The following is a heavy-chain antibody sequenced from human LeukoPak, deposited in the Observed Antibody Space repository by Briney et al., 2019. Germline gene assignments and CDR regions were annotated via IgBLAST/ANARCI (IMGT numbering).Heavy chain of an antibody. D-gene: IGHD3-10*01. CDR1: GDSISSNSYY. V-gene: IGHV4-39*07. Sequence: PSETLSLTCTVSGDSISSNSYYWGWIRQPPAKGLEWIGSIYYSGSTNYNPSLKSRVTISVDKSKNQFSLKLSSVTAADTAVYYCAVGGVYLRGGAEAFDIWGQGTMVTVSS. CDR2: IYYSGST. CDR3: AVGGVYLRGGAEAFDI. J-gene: IGHJ3*02.